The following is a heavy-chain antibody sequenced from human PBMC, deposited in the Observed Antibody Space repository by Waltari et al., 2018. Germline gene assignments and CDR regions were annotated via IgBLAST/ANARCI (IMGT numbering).Heavy chain of an antibody. D-gene: IGHD3-10*01. CDR3: ARDPGGIDC. V-gene: IGHV4-38-2*02. CDR2: IYHTGTT. Sequence: QVQLQESGPGLVKPSETLSLTCTVSDYFITNGNYWGWIRQPPGTGLEWMGTIYHTGTTYSTPSLKSRVTISVDTSKNQFSLKLSSVTAADTAMYYCARDPGGIDCWGQGTLVTVSS. CDR1: DYFITNGNY. J-gene: IGHJ4*02.